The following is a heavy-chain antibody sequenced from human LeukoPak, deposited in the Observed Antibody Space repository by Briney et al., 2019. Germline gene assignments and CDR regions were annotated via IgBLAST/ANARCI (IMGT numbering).Heavy chain of an antibody. V-gene: IGHV1-69*04. J-gene: IGHJ4*02. CDR1: GGTFSSYA. CDR3: ARARQQRASGDDY. CDR2: IIPILGIA. D-gene: IGHD6-13*01. Sequence: ASVKVSCKASGGTFSSYAISWVRQAPGQGLEWMGRIIPILGIANYAQKFQGRVTITADKSTSTAYMELSSLRSEDTAVYYCARARQQRASGDDYWGQGTLVTVSS.